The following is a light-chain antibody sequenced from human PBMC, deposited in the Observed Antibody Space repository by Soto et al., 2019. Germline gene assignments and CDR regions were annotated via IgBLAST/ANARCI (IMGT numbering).Light chain of an antibody. CDR2: EVS. CDR1: YSDIGDYNY. V-gene: IGLV2-8*01. Sequence: QSVLTQPPSASGSPGQSVTISCAGRYSDIGDYNYVSWYQQHPGKVPKLIISEVSKRPSGVPDRFSGSKSGYTASLTVSDLQPADEAVYYCSSYSGTNSNVIFGGGTKLTVL. J-gene: IGLJ2*01. CDR3: SSYSGTNSNVI.